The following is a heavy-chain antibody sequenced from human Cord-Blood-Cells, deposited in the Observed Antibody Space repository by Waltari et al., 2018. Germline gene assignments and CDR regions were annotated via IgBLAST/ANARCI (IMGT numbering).Heavy chain of an antibody. J-gene: IGHJ4*02. Sequence: QVQLVESGGGVVQPGRSLRLSCAASGFTFSSYAMHWVRQAPGKGLEWVAVISYDGSNKYYADSVKGRFTISRDKSKNTLYLQMTSLRAEDTAVYYCAREALGSFDYWGQGTLVTVSS. D-gene: IGHD7-27*01. V-gene: IGHV3-30*04. CDR2: ISYDGSNK. CDR3: AREALGSFDY. CDR1: GFTFSSYA.